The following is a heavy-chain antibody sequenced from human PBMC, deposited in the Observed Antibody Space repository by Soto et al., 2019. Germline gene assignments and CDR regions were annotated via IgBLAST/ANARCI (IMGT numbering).Heavy chain of an antibody. J-gene: IGHJ1*01. V-gene: IGHV1-18*01. D-gene: IGHD3-9*01. Sequence: QVQLGQSAPEVKKPGAAVKVSCKASGYTFTTYYIHWVRQAPGQGLEWMGSISAYNGYTDYAQKVQGRVTMTTETSTSTAYMELRSLRSDDTAIYYCARETDWAYFPHWGQGTLVTVSS. CDR1: GYTFTTYY. CDR3: ARETDWAYFPH. CDR2: ISAYNGYT.